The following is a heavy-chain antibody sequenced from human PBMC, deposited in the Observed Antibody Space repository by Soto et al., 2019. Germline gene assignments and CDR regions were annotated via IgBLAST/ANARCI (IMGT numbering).Heavy chain of an antibody. J-gene: IGHJ5*02. CDR3: ARDSHFSGNWFDP. CDR2: IIPIFGTA. V-gene: IGHV1-69*06. D-gene: IGHD3-3*02. Sequence: SVKVSCKASGGTFSSYAISWVRQAPGQGPEWMGGIIPIFGTANYAQKFQGRVTITADKSTSTAYMELSSLRSEDTAVYYCARDSHFSGNWFDPWGQGTLVTVSS. CDR1: GGTFSSYA.